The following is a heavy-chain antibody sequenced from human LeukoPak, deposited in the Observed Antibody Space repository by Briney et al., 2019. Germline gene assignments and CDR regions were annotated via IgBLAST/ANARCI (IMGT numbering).Heavy chain of an antibody. D-gene: IGHD2-2*01. V-gene: IGHV3-30*03. CDR1: GFTFSSYG. Sequence: GGSLRLSCAASGFTFSSYGMHWVRRAPGKGLEWVAVISYDGSNKYYADSVKGRFTISRDNSKNTLYLQMNSLRAEDTAVYYCASPPLYCSSTSCKSLFDYWGQGTLVTVSS. J-gene: IGHJ4*02. CDR3: ASPPLYCSSTSCKSLFDY. CDR2: ISYDGSNK.